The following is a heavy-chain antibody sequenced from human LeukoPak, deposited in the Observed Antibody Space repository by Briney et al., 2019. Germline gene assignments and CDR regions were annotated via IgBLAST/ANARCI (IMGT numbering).Heavy chain of an antibody. Sequence: ASVKVSCKASGGTFSSYAISWVRQAPGQGLEWMGRIIPILGIANYAQKFQGRVTITADKSTSTAYMELSSLRSEDTAVYYCAALPMTTALNYYYYYMDVWGKGTTVTVSS. J-gene: IGHJ6*03. CDR1: GGTFSSYA. D-gene: IGHD4-11*01. CDR2: IIPILGIA. V-gene: IGHV1-69*04. CDR3: AALPMTTALNYYYYYMDV.